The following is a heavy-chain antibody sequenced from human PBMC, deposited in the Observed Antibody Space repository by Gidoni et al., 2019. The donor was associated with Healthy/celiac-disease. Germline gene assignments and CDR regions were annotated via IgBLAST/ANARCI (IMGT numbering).Heavy chain of an antibody. CDR2: IYYSGST. Sequence: LQLQESDPGLVQPPETLSLTCTVSGGSISSSSYYCGWIRQPPGKGLEWIGSIYYSGSTYYTPSIKSRVTISVDTSKNQFSLKLGSVTAADTAVYYCASHTPFDYWGQGTLVTVSS. CDR1: GGSISSSSYY. CDR3: ASHTPFDY. V-gene: IGHV4-39*01. J-gene: IGHJ4*02.